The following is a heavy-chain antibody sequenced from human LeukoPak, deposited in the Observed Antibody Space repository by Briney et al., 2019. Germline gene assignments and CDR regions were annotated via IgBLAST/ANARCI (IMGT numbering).Heavy chain of an antibody. CDR3: ASKATTVVTPYYDY. J-gene: IGHJ4*02. V-gene: IGHV1-69*13. Sequence: GASVNVSCKASGGTFSSYAISWVRQAPGQGLEWMGGIIPIFGTANYAQKFQGRVTITADESTSTAYMELSSLRSEDTAVYYCASKATTVVTPYYDYWGQGTLVTVSS. CDR1: GGTFSSYA. CDR2: IIPIFGTA. D-gene: IGHD4-23*01.